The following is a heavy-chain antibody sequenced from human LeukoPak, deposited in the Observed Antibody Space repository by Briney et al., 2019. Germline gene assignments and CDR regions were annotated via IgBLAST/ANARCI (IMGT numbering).Heavy chain of an antibody. CDR2: IYYSGST. D-gene: IGHD3-22*01. Sequence: SETLSLTCTVSGGSISSYYWSWIRQPPGKGLEWIGYIYYSGSTYYNPSLKSRVTISVDTSKNQFSLKLSSVTAADTAVYYCARGRGTYYYDSSGYYYEHLLDYWGQGTLVTVSS. CDR1: GGSISSYY. CDR3: ARGRGTYYYDSSGYYYEHLLDY. V-gene: IGHV4-59*12. J-gene: IGHJ4*02.